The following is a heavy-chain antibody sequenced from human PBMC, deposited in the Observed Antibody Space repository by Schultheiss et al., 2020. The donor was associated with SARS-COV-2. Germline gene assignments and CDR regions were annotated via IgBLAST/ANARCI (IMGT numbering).Heavy chain of an antibody. V-gene: IGHV3-23*01. J-gene: IGHJ4*02. D-gene: IGHD1-7*01. CDR3: AKEDPGSGTTNYFDY. CDR2: ISSSGSTI. Sequence: GESLKISCAASGFTFSSYAMSWVRQAPGKGLEWVSYISSSGSTIYYADSVKGRFTISRDNSKNTLYLQMNSLRAEDTALYYCAKEDPGSGTTNYFDYWGQGTLVTVSS. CDR1: GFTFSSYA.